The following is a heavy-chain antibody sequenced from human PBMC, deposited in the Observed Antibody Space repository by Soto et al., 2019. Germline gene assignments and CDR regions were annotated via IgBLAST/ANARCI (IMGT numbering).Heavy chain of an antibody. V-gene: IGHV1-69*06. CDR1: GGTFSSYA. CDR2: IIPIFGTA. Sequence: SVKVSCTSSGGTFSSYAISWVRQSPGQGLEWMGGIIPIFGTANYAQKFQGRVTITADKSTSTAYMELSSLRSEDTAGYYCAAPSQPRTYSSGWYSLGVFDTWGKGQMVNVSS. CDR3: AAPSQPRTYSSGWYSLGVFDT. D-gene: IGHD6-19*01. J-gene: IGHJ3*02.